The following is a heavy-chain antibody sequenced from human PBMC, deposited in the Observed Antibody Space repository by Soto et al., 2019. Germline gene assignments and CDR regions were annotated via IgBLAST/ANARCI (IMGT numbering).Heavy chain of an antibody. CDR3: ARDADVGLFDS. D-gene: IGHD1-26*01. V-gene: IGHV1-18*04. CDR2: ISAYNGNT. Sequence: ASVKVSCKASGYTFTGYYMHWVRQAPGQGLEWMGWISAYNGNTNYAQKLQGRVTMTTDTSTSTAYMELRSLRSDDTAVYYCARDADVGLFDSWGQGTLVTVSS. J-gene: IGHJ4*02. CDR1: GYTFTGYY.